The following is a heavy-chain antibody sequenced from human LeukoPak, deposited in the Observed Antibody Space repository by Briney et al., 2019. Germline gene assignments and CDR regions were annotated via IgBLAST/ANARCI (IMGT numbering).Heavy chain of an antibody. J-gene: IGHJ4*02. Sequence: ASVKVSCKASGYTFTGYYMHWVRQAPGQGLEWMGWINPNSGGTNYAQKFQGRVTMTRDTSISTAYMELSRLRSDDTAVYYCARPYGSGSITCDYWGQGTLVTVSS. CDR3: ARPYGSGSITCDY. V-gene: IGHV1-2*02. CDR1: GYTFTGYY. D-gene: IGHD3-10*01. CDR2: INPNSGGT.